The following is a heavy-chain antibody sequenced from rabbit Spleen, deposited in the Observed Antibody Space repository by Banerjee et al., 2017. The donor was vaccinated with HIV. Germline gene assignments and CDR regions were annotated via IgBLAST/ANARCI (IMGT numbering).Heavy chain of an antibody. CDR1: GFDFSSYG. CDR3: ARDAGTGGGYPSLYL. CDR2: IYTGNGKT. Sequence: QEQLVESGGGLVQPGGSLKLSCKASGFDFSSYGVSWVRQAPGKGLEWIGYIYTGNGKTYYASWAKGRFTISKSSSTTVTLQMTSLTAADTATYFCARDAGTGGGYPSLYLWGQGTLVTVS. J-gene: IGHJ4*01. D-gene: IGHD8-1*01. V-gene: IGHV1S45*01.